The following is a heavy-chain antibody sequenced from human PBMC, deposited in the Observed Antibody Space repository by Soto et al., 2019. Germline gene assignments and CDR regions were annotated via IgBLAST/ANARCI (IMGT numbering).Heavy chain of an antibody. CDR3: AKPTGATNILHGMDF. CDR2: IIPILTSA. V-gene: IGHV1-69*01. Sequence: QVQLVQSGAEVKKPGSSVKVSCKASGVSFNSNAFIWVRQAPGQGLEWLGGIIPILTSANYAQKFQGRVTITADESSSTIYKELSRLPPEDTAFYYCAKPTGATNILHGMDFCGPGTTVTGSS. J-gene: IGHJ6*02. D-gene: IGHD5-12*01. CDR1: GVSFNSNA.